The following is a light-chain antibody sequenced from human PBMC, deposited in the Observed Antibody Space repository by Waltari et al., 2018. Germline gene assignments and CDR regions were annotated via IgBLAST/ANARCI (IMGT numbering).Light chain of an antibody. Sequence: YDLTQPPSVSVSPGQTATITCHGDNLGEQFVTWYQQRPGQSPFLVIYQDFKRPSGIPERFSGSNSGNTATLTISGAQAMDEADFYCQSWVGKVVFGGGTKLTV. J-gene: IGLJ2*01. CDR1: NLGEQF. CDR3: QSWVGKVV. CDR2: QDF. V-gene: IGLV3-1*01.